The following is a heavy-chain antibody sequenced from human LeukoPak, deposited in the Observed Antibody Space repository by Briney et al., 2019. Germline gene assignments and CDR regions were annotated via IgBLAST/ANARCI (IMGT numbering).Heavy chain of an antibody. CDR1: GGSISGYY. V-gene: IGHV4-59*01. CDR3: ARDGDLGWFDP. D-gene: IGHD2-21*02. J-gene: IGHJ5*02. CDR2: IYYSGST. Sequence: SETLSLTCTVSGGSISGYYWSWIRQPPGKGLEWIGYIYYSGSTNYNPSLKSRVTISVDTSKNQFSLKLSSVTAADTAVYYCARDGDLGWFDPWGQGTLVTVSS.